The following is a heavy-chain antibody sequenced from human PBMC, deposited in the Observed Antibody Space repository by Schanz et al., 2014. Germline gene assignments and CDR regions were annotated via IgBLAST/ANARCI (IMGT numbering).Heavy chain of an antibody. D-gene: IGHD2-21*02. CDR1: AFIFRSYS. CDR3: ARPSDSSWYMDV. Sequence: EVQLVESGGGLVQPGGSLRLSCAASAFIFRSYSMHWVRQAPGKGLEWVSYISNSGTTIYYADSVKGRFTISRDNAKNSLYLQMNSLRAEDTAVYYCARPSDSSWYMDVWGKGTTVTVSS. V-gene: IGHV3-48*04. J-gene: IGHJ6*03. CDR2: ISNSGTTI.